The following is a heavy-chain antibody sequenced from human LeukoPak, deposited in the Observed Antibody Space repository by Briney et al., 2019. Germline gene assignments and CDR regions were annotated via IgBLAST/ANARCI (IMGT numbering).Heavy chain of an antibody. CDR1: GFTFSSYA. CDR3: AKDQIARTYYDFWRGYFDY. Sequence: GGSLRLSCAASGFTFSSYAMSWVRRAPGKGLEWVSAISGSGGSTYYADSVKGRFTISRDNSKNTLYLQMNSLRAEDTAVYYCAKDQIARTYYDFWRGYFDYWGQGTLVTVSS. J-gene: IGHJ4*02. CDR2: ISGSGGST. D-gene: IGHD3-3*01. V-gene: IGHV3-23*01.